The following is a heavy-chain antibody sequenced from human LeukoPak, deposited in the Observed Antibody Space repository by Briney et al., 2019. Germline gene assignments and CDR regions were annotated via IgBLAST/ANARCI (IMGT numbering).Heavy chain of an antibody. J-gene: IGHJ4*02. Sequence: SETLSLTCTVSGGSISGGGYYWGWIRQHPGKGLEWIGYIYYSGSTYYNPSLKSRVTISVDTSRNQFSLKLSSVTAADTAVYYCARDPLGNGSYDWGQGTLVTVSS. V-gene: IGHV4-31*03. CDR1: GGSISGGGYY. CDR2: IYYSGST. D-gene: IGHD1-26*01. CDR3: ARDPLGNGSYD.